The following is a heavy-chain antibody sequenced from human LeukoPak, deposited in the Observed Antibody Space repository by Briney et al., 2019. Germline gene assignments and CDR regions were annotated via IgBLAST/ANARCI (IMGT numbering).Heavy chain of an antibody. CDR3: ALIRDFDN. D-gene: IGHD3-16*01. J-gene: IGHJ4*02. CDR1: GITLSRYW. CDR2: IKQDGSEK. V-gene: IGHV3-7*05. Sequence: GGSLRLSCAASGITLSRYWMTWVRQTPGKGLEWVANIKQDGSEKNYVDSVKGRFTISRDNAKNSLYLQMNSLRAEDTAVYYCALIRDFDNWGQGTLVTVSS.